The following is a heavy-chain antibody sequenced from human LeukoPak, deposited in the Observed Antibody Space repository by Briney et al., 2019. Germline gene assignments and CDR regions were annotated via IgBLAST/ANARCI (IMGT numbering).Heavy chain of an antibody. CDR1: GFTFSSYG. D-gene: IGHD3-22*01. Sequence: GGSLRLSCAASGFTFSSYGMSWVRQAPGKGLEWVSAISGSGGSTYYADSVKGRFTISRDNSKNTLYLQMNSLRAEDTAVYYCAKDFLLRSNLGIDYWGQGTLVTVSS. V-gene: IGHV3-23*01. CDR2: ISGSGGST. J-gene: IGHJ4*02. CDR3: AKDFLLRSNLGIDY.